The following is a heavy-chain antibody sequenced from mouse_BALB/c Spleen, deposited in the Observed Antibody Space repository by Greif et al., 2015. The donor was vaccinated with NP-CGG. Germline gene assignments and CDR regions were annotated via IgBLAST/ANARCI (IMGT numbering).Heavy chain of an antibody. CDR1: GYAFSSYW. J-gene: IGHJ4*01. Sequence: QVQLKQSGAELVRPGSSVKISCKASGYAFSSYWMNWVKQRPGQGLEWIGQIYPGDGDTNYNGKFKGKATLTADKSSSTAYMQLSSLTSEDSAVYFCARGGENYAMDYWGQGTSVTVSS. CDR3: ARGGENYAMDY. V-gene: IGHV1-80*01. CDR2: IYPGDGDT.